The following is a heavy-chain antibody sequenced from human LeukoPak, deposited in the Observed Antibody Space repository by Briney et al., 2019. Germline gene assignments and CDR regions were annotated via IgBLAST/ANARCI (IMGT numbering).Heavy chain of an antibody. CDR1: GYTFTSYV. Sequence: ASVKVSCKASGYTFTSYVISGVRQAPGQGLEWRGWISAYKGNTNYTQKLQGRVTMTTDTYTRTVYMELSRLRSDATAVYYCARDYADYYDSSGYYELGHGVCDYWGQGTLVTVSS. V-gene: IGHV1-18*01. CDR2: ISAYKGNT. D-gene: IGHD3-22*01. J-gene: IGHJ4*02. CDR3: ARDYADYYDSSGYYELGHGVCDY.